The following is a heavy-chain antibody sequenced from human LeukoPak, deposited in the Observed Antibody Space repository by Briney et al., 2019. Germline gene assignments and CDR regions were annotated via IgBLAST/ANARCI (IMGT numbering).Heavy chain of an antibody. Sequence: GSLGLSCAASGFTFSSYSMNWVRQAPGKGLEWVSSISSSSSYIYYADSVKGRFTISRDNAKNSLYLQMNSLRAEDTAVYYCARDGSLTAMVHYYFDYWGQGTLVTVSS. CDR2: ISSSSSYI. J-gene: IGHJ4*02. CDR1: GFTFSSYS. CDR3: ARDGSLTAMVHYYFDY. D-gene: IGHD5-18*01. V-gene: IGHV3-21*01.